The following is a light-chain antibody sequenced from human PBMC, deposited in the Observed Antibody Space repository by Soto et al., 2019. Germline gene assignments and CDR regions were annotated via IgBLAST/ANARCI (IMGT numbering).Light chain of an antibody. CDR2: AAS. J-gene: IGKJ5*01. CDR1: QAISSY. V-gene: IGKV1-9*01. Sequence: DIQMTQAPSVLSASAGGRGSITCRASQAISSYLAWYQQKPGRAPKLLIYAASTLQSGVPSRFSGSGSGTEFTLTITSLQPEDFATYYCQQLNSFPITFGQGTRLEIK. CDR3: QQLNSFPIT.